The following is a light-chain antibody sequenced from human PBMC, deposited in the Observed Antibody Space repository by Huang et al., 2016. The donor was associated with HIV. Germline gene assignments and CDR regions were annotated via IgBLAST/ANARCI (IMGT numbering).Light chain of an antibody. Sequence: DIQMTQSPSSLSASVGDRVTITCRASQSIRSYLNWYQQKPGKAPKLLICAASSWQRGVPSRFSGSGSGTDFTLSISSLQPEDFATYHCQQSYNMPRTFGQGTKLEIK. V-gene: IGKV1-39*01. CDR1: QSIRSY. CDR2: AAS. J-gene: IGKJ2*01. CDR3: QQSYNMPRT.